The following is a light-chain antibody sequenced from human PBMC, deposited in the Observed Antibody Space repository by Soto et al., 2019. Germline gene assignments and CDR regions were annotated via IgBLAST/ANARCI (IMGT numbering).Light chain of an antibody. CDR2: EGS. V-gene: IGLV2-23*01. Sequence: QSALTQPASVSGSPGQSITISCTGTSSDVGSYNYVSWYQQHPGKAPKLMIYEGSKRPSGVSNRFSGSKSGNTASLTISGLQADDEADYYCCSYAGSSTFYVFGTGTKVTVL. CDR1: SSDVGSYNY. J-gene: IGLJ1*01. CDR3: CSYAGSSTFYV.